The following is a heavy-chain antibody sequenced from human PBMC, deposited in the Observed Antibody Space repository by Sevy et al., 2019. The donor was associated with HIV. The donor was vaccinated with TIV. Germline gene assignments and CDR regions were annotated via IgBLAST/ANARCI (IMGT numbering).Heavy chain of an antibody. V-gene: IGHV3-7*03. CDR3: ARDCSSTTCLWGLDV. CDR2: IKRDGSEK. D-gene: IGHD2-2*01. Sequence: GGSLRLSCAASGFTFSNYWMSWVRQAPGKGLEWVAHIKRDGSEKYYVDSVKGRFSISRDNPKNSLYLQMNSLRAEDTAEYYCARDCSSTTCLWGLDVWGQGTTVTVSS. J-gene: IGHJ6*02. CDR1: GFTFSNYW.